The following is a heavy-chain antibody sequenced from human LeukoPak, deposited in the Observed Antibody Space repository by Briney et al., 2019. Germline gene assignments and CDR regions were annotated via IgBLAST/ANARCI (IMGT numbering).Heavy chain of an antibody. CDR1: GYTFTSYD. Sequence: ASVKVSCKASGYTFTSYDFNWVRQATGQGLEWMGWMNPNSGNTGYAQKFQGRVTMTRNTSISTAYMELSSLRSEDTAVYYCARGLFGEQRLISYYYYYMDVWGKGTTVTVSS. J-gene: IGHJ6*03. CDR2: MNPNSGNT. D-gene: IGHD6-25*01. V-gene: IGHV1-8*01. CDR3: ARGLFGEQRLISYYYYYMDV.